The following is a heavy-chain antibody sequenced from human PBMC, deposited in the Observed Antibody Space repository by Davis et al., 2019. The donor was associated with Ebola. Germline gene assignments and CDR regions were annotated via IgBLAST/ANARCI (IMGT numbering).Heavy chain of an antibody. CDR1: GDSVSSNSAA. CDR3: ARSGLSFGVVKYHYGMDV. CDR2: TYYRSRWFY. J-gene: IGHJ6*04. D-gene: IGHD3-3*01. V-gene: IGHV6-1*01. Sequence: SETLSLTCAISGDSVSSNSAAWNWIRQSPSRGLEWLGRTYYRSRWFYDYALSVKSRLTINPDTAKNQFSLRLNSVSPEDTAVYYCARSGLSFGVVKYHYGMDVWGKGTTVTVSS.